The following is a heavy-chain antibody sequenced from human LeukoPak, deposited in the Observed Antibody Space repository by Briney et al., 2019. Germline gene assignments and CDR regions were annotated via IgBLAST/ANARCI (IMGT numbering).Heavy chain of an antibody. CDR2: MNPNSGNT. D-gene: IGHD3-22*01. CDR1: GYTFTSYD. J-gene: IGHJ5*02. V-gene: IGHV1-8*01. CDR3: ARVRPPHTMIALNWFDP. Sequence: ASVKVSCKASGYTFTSYDINWVRQATGQGLEWMGWMNPNSGNTGYAQKFQGRVTMTRNTSISTAYMELSSLRSDDTAVYFCARVRPPHTMIALNWFDPWGQGTLVTVSS.